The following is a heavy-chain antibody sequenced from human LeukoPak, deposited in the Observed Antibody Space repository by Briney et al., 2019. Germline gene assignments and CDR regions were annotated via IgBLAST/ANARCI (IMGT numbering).Heavy chain of an antibody. CDR2: IRSSGSTI. J-gene: IGHJ4*02. CDR1: GFTFSSYE. V-gene: IGHV3-48*03. CDR3: ARAVRGSSVDY. Sequence: GGSLRLSCAASGFTFSSYEMIWVRQAPGKGLEWVSYIRSSGSTIYYADSVKGRFTISRDNAKNSLYLQMNSLRAEDTAVYYCARAVRGSSVDYWGQGTLVTVSS.